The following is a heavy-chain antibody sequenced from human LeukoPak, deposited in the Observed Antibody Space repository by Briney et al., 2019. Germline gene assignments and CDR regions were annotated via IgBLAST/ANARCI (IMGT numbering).Heavy chain of an antibody. CDR2: INHSGST. J-gene: IGHJ3*02. D-gene: IGHD6-19*01. CDR1: GGSFSGYY. Sequence: SETLSLTCAVYGGSFSGYYWSWIRQPPGKGLEWIGEINHSGSTNYNPSLKSRVTISVDTSKNQFSLKLSSVTAADTAVYYCARPRRPGYSSGWYGGAFDIWGQGTMVTVSS. CDR3: ARPRRPGYSSGWYGGAFDI. V-gene: IGHV4-34*01.